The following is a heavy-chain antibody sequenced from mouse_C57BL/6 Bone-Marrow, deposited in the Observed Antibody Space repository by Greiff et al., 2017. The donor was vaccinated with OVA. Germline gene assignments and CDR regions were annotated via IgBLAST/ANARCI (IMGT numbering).Heavy chain of an antibody. Sequence: EVQLQQSGPELVKPGASVKISCKASGYTFTDYYMNWVKQSHGKSLEWIGDINPNNGGTSYNQKFKGKATLTVDKSSSTAYMELRSLTSEDSAVYYGAREDYYGDYYFDYWGQGTTLTVSS. J-gene: IGHJ2*01. D-gene: IGHD1-2*01. CDR1: GYTFTDYY. V-gene: IGHV1-26*01. CDR3: AREDYYGDYYFDY. CDR2: INPNNGGT.